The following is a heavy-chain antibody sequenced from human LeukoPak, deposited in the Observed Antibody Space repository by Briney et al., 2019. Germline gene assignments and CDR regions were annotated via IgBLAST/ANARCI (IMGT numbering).Heavy chain of an antibody. Sequence: PGGSLRLSCAASGFTFSSYWMSWVRQAPGTGLGRVANIKQDGSEKYYVDSVKGRFTISRDNAKNSLYLQMNSLRAEDTAVYYCARGGGDGYKGYWGQGTLVTVSS. CDR3: ARGGGDGYKGY. CDR2: IKQDGSEK. D-gene: IGHD5-24*01. V-gene: IGHV3-7*01. CDR1: GFTFSSYW. J-gene: IGHJ4*02.